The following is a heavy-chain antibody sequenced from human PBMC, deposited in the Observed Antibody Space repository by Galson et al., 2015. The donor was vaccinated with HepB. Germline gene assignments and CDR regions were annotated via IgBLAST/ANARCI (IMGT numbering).Heavy chain of an antibody. V-gene: IGHV3-7*01. J-gene: IGHJ4*02. CDR3: ARVSSRWYVPLGW. D-gene: IGHD6-13*01. Sequence: SLRLSCAASGFTFSSYWMSWVRQAPGKGLQWVANIKQDGSEKYYVDSVKGRFTISRNNAKNSLYLQMNSLRAEDTAVYYCARVSSRWYVPLGWWGQGTLVTVSS. CDR1: GFTFSSYW. CDR2: IKQDGSEK.